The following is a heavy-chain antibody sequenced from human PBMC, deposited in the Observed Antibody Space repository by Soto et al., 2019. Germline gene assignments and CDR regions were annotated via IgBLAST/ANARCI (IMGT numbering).Heavy chain of an antibody. D-gene: IGHD4-17*01. J-gene: IGHJ4*02. Sequence: SETLSLTCTVSGGSISGSSYYWCWIRQPPGKGLDCMGRVHYSGSTDYNPSLKSRVTISLDTSKNHFSLKLTSVTAADTAVYFCASLSGAPYGDYGGGINYWGQGTLVTVYS. V-gene: IGHV4-39*01. CDR3: ASLSGAPYGDYGGGINY. CDR2: VHYSGST. CDR1: GGSISGSSYY.